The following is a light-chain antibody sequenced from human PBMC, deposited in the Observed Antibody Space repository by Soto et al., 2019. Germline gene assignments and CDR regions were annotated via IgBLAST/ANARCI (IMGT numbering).Light chain of an antibody. J-gene: IGLJ1*01. CDR3: SSYTSSSTFYV. Sequence: QSVLTQPASGSGSPGQSITISCTGTSSDVGGYNYVSWYQQHPGKAPKLMIYDVSNRPSGVSNRFSGSKSGSTASLTISGLQAEDEADYYCSSYTSSSTFYVFGTGTKVTVL. V-gene: IGLV2-14*01. CDR1: SSDVGGYNY. CDR2: DVS.